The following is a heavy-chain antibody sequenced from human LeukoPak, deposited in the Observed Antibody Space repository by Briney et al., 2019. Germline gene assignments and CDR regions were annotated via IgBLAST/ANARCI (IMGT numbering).Heavy chain of an antibody. CDR2: IRSKANSYAT. J-gene: IGHJ5*02. Sequence: PGGSLRLSCAASGFTFSGSAMHWVRQASGKGLEWVGRIRSKANSYATAYAASVKGRFTISRDDSKNTAYLQMNSLKTEDTAVYYCATENDFWSGRQHNWFDPWGQGTLVTVSS. CDR3: ATENDFWSGRQHNWFDP. D-gene: IGHD3-3*01. V-gene: IGHV3-73*01. CDR1: GFTFSGSA.